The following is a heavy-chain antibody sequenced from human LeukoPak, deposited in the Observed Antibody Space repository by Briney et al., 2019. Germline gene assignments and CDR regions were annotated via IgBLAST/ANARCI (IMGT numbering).Heavy chain of an antibody. CDR2: ISTYNGNT. CDR1: GYTFTTYG. D-gene: IGHD6-19*01. Sequence: ASVKVSCKASGYTFTTYGISWVRQAPRQGLEWMGWISTYNGNTNYAQKLQDRVTMTTDTSTSTAYMELRGLRSDDTAVYYCAKDSQWLVSGAFDIWGQGTMVTVSS. V-gene: IGHV1-18*01. CDR3: AKDSQWLVSGAFDI. J-gene: IGHJ3*02.